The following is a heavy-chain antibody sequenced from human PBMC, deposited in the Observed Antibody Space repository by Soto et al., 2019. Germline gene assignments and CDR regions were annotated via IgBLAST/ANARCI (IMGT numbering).Heavy chain of an antibody. Sequence: SETLSLTCTVSGGSVRRGNYYWSWIRQFPGKGLEWIGYISNSGRTHYNPSLMSRITIFVDTSKNQFFLELRSVTAADTALYYCARADYATGSYYPDYWGQGTLVTVSS. D-gene: IGHD3-10*01. CDR2: ISNSGRT. J-gene: IGHJ4*02. V-gene: IGHV4-31*03. CDR3: ARADYATGSYYPDY. CDR1: GGSVRRGNYY.